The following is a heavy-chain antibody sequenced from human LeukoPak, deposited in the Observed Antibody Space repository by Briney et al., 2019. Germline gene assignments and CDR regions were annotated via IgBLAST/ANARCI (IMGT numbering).Heavy chain of an antibody. J-gene: IGHJ4*02. D-gene: IGHD3-22*01. V-gene: IGHV1-69*05. CDR2: IIPIFGTA. Sequence: SVKVSCKASGGTFSSYAISWVRQAPGQGLEWMGGIIPIFGTANYAQKFQGRVTITRDTSASTAYMELSSLRSEDTAVYYCARVAYYDSSGYYSVFDYWGQGTLVTVSS. CDR3: ARVAYYDSSGYYSVFDY. CDR1: GGTFSSYA.